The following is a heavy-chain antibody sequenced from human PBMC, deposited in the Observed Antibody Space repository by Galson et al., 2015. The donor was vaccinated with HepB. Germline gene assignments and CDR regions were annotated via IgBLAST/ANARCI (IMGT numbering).Heavy chain of an antibody. CDR3: ARDTGSGYYPTYYFDY. V-gene: IGHV3-7*03. CDR1: GFTFSSYW. Sequence: SLRLSCAASGFTFSSYWMSWVRQAPGKGLEWVANIKQDGSEKYYVDSVKGRFTISRDNAKNSLYLQMNSLRAEDTAVYYCARDTGSGYYPTYYFDYWGQGTLVTVSS. CDR2: IKQDGSEK. D-gene: IGHD3-22*01. J-gene: IGHJ4*02.